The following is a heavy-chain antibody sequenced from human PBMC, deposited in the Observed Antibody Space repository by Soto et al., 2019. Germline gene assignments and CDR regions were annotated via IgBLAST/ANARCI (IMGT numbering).Heavy chain of an antibody. CDR3: ARVGIFGVAMYYFEY. V-gene: IGHV4-59*01. Sequence: SETLSLTCTVSGGSISSYYWSWIRQPPGKGQERSGYIYYRGSTNYNPSLKSRVTISVDTSKKQFSLKLSSVTAADTAVYYCARVGIFGVAMYYFEYWGQGTLVTVSS. CDR2: IYYRGST. CDR1: GGSISSYY. D-gene: IGHD3-3*01. J-gene: IGHJ4*02.